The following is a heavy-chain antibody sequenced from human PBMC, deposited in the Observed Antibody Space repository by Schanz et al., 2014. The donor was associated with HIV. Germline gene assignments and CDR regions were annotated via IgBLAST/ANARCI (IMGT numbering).Heavy chain of an antibody. D-gene: IGHD3-22*01. J-gene: IGHJ6*02. V-gene: IGHV3-30*18. CDR1: GFNFNSYG. Sequence: QVQLVESGGGVVQPGRSLRLSCVASGFNFNSYGMHWVRQAPGKGLEWVSVISYDGRNKLYADSVKGRFTISRDNSKNTMYLKMNSLRVDDTAVYYCAKDGNLYDSRYRGKGNYYHYYGMDAWGQGTTVTVS. CDR2: ISYDGRNK. CDR3: AKDGNLYDSRYRGKGNYYHYYGMDA.